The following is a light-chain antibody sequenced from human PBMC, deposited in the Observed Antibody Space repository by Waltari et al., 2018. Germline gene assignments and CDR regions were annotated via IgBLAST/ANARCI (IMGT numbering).Light chain of an antibody. CDR1: QSISTY. CDR2: DAS. J-gene: IGKJ3*01. V-gene: IGKV3-11*01. Sequence: EIVLPQSPVILSSSPGERATLSCRASQSISTYLAWYQQRPGQAPRLLISDASFRASGGPARFRGSGSGTDFTLTISHLEPEDFAFYFCQHRDNWLFTFGPGTKVDIK. CDR3: QHRDNWLFT.